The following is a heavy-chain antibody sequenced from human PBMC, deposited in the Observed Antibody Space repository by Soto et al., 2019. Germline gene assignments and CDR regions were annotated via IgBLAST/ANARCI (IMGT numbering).Heavy chain of an antibody. CDR2: GSGNGENT. D-gene: IGHD6-6*01. CDR1: GFNFTYNA. Sequence: GGSLRLSCTASGFNFTYNAMSWVRQAPGKGLQWVSTGSGNGENTYYAECVRGRFTSSRDTAKNTLYLQMYSLQVECTAIYYRATLPGGKSPRPSYWGQGSRVSVSS. V-gene: IGHV3-23*01. J-gene: IGHJ1*01. CDR3: ATLPGGKSPRPSY.